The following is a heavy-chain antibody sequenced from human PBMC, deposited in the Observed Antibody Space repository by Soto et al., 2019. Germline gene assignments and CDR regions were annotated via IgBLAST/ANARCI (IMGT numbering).Heavy chain of an antibody. CDR3: ARFVRSCSGTTCYTRADV. V-gene: IGHV4-61*01. CDR1: GGSVSSDTHY. Sequence: SETLSLTCTVSGGSVSSDTHYWSWIRQPPGKRLEWIGFIYSSRSTNYNPSLKSQVTMSVDTSKNQFSLKLRSVIVADTAVYHCARFVRSCSGTTCYTRADVWGQGTTVTVSS. J-gene: IGHJ6*02. D-gene: IGHD2-2*02. CDR2: IYSSRST.